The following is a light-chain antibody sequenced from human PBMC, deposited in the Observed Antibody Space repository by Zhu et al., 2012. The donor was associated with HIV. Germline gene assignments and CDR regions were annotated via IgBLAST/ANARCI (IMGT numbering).Light chain of an antibody. CDR3: QQRRNWPLT. V-gene: IGKV3D-20*02. CDR1: QSVSSSY. J-gene: IGKJ4*01. CDR2: GAS. Sequence: EIVLTQSPGTLSLSPGERATLSCRASQSVSSSYLAWYQQKPGQAPRLLIYGASSRATGIPDRFSGSGSGTDFTLTISSLESEDFALYYCQQRRNWPLTFGGGTKVEI.